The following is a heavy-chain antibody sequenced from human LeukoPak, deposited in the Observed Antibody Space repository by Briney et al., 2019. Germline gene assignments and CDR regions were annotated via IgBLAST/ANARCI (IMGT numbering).Heavy chain of an antibody. CDR3: AREQMYYFDY. J-gene: IGHJ4*02. Sequence: ASVKVSCKASGYTFTHYYIHWVRQAPGQGLEWMGRINPKSGNTNYAQKFQGRVTMTRDTSIGTAYMEVSGLRFDDTAVYYCAREQMYYFDYWGQGTLVTVSS. D-gene: IGHD5-24*01. CDR1: GYTFTHYY. V-gene: IGHV1-2*06. CDR2: INPKSGNT.